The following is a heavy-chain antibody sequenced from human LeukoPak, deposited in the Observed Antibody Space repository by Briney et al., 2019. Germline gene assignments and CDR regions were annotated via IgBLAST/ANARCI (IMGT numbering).Heavy chain of an antibody. CDR2: ISGSGDNT. CDR1: GFTFSNYA. D-gene: IGHD1-26*01. V-gene: IGHV3-23*01. CDR3: AKDRLGAMLYFDC. J-gene: IGHJ4*02. Sequence: GGSLRLSYAASGFTFSNYAMSWVRQAQGKGLEWVSAISGSGDNTYYADSVKGRFALSRDNSKNALYLQINSLGAEDTAVYYCAKDRLGAMLYFDCWGQGTLVTVSS.